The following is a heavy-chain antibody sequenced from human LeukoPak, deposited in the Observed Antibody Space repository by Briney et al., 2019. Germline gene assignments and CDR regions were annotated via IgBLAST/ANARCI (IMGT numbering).Heavy chain of an antibody. V-gene: IGHV3-21*01. CDR1: GFTVSANY. CDR3: ARSKVAGSFDY. CDR2: ISSSSSYI. Sequence: GGSLRLSCAASGFTVSANYMSWVRQAPGKGLEWVSSISSSSSYIYYADSVKGRFTISRDNAKNSLYLQMNSLRAEDTAVYYCARSKVAGSFDYWGQGTLVTVSS. J-gene: IGHJ4*02. D-gene: IGHD6-19*01.